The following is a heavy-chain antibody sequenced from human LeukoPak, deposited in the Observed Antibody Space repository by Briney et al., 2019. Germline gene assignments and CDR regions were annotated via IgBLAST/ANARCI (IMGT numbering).Heavy chain of an antibody. CDR3: ARSTIQLWLPDY. Sequence: ASVKVSCKASGYTFTGYYMHWVRQAPGQGLEWMGRINPNSGGTNYAQKFQGRVTMTRDTSISTAYMELSRLSADDTAVYYCARSTIQLWLPDYWGQGTLVTVSS. V-gene: IGHV1-2*06. J-gene: IGHJ4*02. D-gene: IGHD5-18*01. CDR2: INPNSGGT. CDR1: GYTFTGYY.